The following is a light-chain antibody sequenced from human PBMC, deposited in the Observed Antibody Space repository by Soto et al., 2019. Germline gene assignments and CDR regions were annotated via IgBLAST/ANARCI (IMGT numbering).Light chain of an antibody. J-gene: IGLJ2*01. CDR2: EVS. CDR3: SSYTSSSTLV. Sequence: QSALTQPASVSGSPGQSITISCTGTSSDGGGYNYVSWYQQHPGKAPKLMISEVSNRPSGVSNRFSGSNSDNTSSLTISGLQAEDEADYYGSSYTSSSTLVFGVGTKRTVL. CDR1: SSDGGGYNY. V-gene: IGLV2-14*01.